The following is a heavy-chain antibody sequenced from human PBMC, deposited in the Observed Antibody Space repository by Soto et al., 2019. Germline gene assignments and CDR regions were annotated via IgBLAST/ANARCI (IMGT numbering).Heavy chain of an antibody. CDR1: GFTFSSYV. J-gene: IGHJ5*02. D-gene: IGHD3-3*01. V-gene: IGHV3-23*01. Sequence: EVHLLESGGGLVQPGGSLRLSCAASGFTFSSYVMNWVRQAPGKGLEWVSAISGIGHSTFYADSVKGRFTLSRDNSKNSLYLQMNSLRAEDTAVYSCRRDLPFDPWGQGTQVTVSS. CDR3: RRDLPFDP. CDR2: ISGIGHST.